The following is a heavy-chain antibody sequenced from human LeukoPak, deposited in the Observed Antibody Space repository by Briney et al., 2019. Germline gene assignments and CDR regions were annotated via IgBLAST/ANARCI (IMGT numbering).Heavy chain of an antibody. D-gene: IGHD6-6*01. J-gene: IGHJ3*02. CDR2: IKQDGSEK. V-gene: IGHV3-7*01. Sequence: GGSLRLSCAASGFTFSSYWMSWVRRAPGKGLEWVANIKQDGSEKYYVDSVKGRFTISRDNAKNSLYLQMNSLRAEDTAVYYCARAARMDAFDIWGQGTIVTVSS. CDR3: ARAARMDAFDI. CDR1: GFTFSSYW.